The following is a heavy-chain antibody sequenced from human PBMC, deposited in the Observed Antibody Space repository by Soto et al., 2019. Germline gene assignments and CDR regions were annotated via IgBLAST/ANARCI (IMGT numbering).Heavy chain of an antibody. CDR2: IIPIFGTA. CDR3: ARDRYSGYDHYYYYGMDV. CDR1: GGTFSSYA. J-gene: IGHJ6*02. D-gene: IGHD5-12*01. Sequence: ASVKVSCKASGGTFSSYAISWVRQAPGQGLEWMGGIIPIFGTANYAQKFQGRVTITADESTSTAYMELSSLRSEDTAVYYCARDRYSGYDHYYYYGMDVWGQGTTVTVSS. V-gene: IGHV1-69*13.